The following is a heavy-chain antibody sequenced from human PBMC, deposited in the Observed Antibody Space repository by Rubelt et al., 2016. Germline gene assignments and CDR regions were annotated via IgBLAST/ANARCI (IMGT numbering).Heavy chain of an antibody. D-gene: IGHD3-16*01. CDR2: MDPNSGKT. Sequence: QVQLVQSGAEVKKPGASVKVSCKASGYTFTSYDINWVRQATGQGLEWMGWMDPNSGKTCYAKKFQGRVTMTTDTSTSTAYMELRSLGSDDTAVYYCARVGGFDYWGQGTLVTVSS. J-gene: IGHJ4*02. CDR1: GYTFTSYD. CDR3: ARVGGFDY. V-gene: IGHV1-8*01.